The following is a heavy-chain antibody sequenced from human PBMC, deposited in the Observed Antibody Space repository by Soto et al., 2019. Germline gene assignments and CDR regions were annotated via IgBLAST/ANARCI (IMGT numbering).Heavy chain of an antibody. J-gene: IGHJ4*02. Sequence: HETGQGLEWMGIINPSGGSTSYAQKFQGRVTMTRDTSTSTVYMELSSLRSEDTAVYYCARQYCSGGSCYTLDYWGQGTLVTVSS. CDR2: INPSGGST. CDR3: ARQYCSGGSCYTLDY. D-gene: IGHD2-15*01. V-gene: IGHV1-46*01.